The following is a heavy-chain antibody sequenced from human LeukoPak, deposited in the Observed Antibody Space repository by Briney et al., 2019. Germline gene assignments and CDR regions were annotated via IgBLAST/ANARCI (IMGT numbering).Heavy chain of an antibody. CDR2: ISGSGGST. V-gene: IGHV3-23*01. D-gene: IGHD5-12*01. CDR3: AKDLRYDFPGPLFDY. CDR1: GFTFSSYA. J-gene: IGHJ4*02. Sequence: GGSLRLSCAASGFTFSSYAMSWVRQAPGKGLDWVSAISGSGGSTYYADSVKGRFAISRDNSKNTLYLQMNSLRAEDTAVYYCAKDLRYDFPGPLFDYWGQGTLVTVSS.